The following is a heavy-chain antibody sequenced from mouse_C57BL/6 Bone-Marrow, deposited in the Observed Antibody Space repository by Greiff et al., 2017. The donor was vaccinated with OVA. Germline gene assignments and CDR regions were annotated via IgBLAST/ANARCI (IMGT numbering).Heavy chain of an antibody. J-gene: IGHJ2*01. CDR2: ISSGSSTI. CDR1: GFTFSDYG. D-gene: IGHD2-2*01. V-gene: IGHV5-17*01. CDR3: ARGVTTFGFYFDY. Sequence: EVKLMESGGGLVKPGGSLKLSCAASGFTFSDYGMHWVRQAPEKGLEWVAYISSGSSTIYYADTVKGRFTISRDNAKNTLFLQMTSLRSEDTAMYYCARGVTTFGFYFDYWGQGTTLTVSS.